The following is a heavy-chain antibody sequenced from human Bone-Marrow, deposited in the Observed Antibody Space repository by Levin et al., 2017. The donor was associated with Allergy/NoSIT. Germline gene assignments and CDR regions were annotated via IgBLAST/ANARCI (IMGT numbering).Heavy chain of an antibody. D-gene: IGHD2-15*01. Sequence: GESLKISCAASGFTFSSYSMNWVRQAPGKGLEWVSSISSSSSYIYYADSVKGRFTISRDNAKNSLYLQMNSLRAEDTAVYYCAREDGSCYPYYYYMDVWGKGTTVTVSS. CDR3: AREDGSCYPYYYYMDV. CDR2: ISSSSSYI. CDR1: GFTFSSYS. J-gene: IGHJ6*03. V-gene: IGHV3-21*01.